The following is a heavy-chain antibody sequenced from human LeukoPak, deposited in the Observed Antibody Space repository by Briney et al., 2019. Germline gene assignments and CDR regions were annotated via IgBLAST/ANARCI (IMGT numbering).Heavy chain of an antibody. Sequence: ASVKVSCKASGYTFTGYYMHWVRQAPGQGLEWMGWINPNSGGTNYAQKFQGRVTMTRDTSISTAYMELSRLRSDDTAVYYCARDDRFLEWLLPFDYWGQGTLVTVSS. CDR2: INPNSGGT. V-gene: IGHV1-2*02. D-gene: IGHD3-3*01. CDR3: ARDDRFLEWLLPFDY. J-gene: IGHJ4*02. CDR1: GYTFTGYY.